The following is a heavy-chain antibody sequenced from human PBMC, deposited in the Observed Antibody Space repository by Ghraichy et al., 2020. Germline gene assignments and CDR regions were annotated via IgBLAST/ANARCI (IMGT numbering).Heavy chain of an antibody. CDR2: MNPNSGNT. CDR3: ARGFRWFGETTGY. J-gene: IGHJ4*02. CDR1: GATFSSYD. D-gene: IGHD3-10*01. Sequence: ASVKVSCKAAGATFSSYDINWELQSTVQGLEWMGWMNPNSGNTGYAQKFQGRVTMTRNTSISTAYMELSSLRSEDTAVYYCARGFRWFGETTGYWGQGTLVKVSA. V-gene: IGHV1-8*02.